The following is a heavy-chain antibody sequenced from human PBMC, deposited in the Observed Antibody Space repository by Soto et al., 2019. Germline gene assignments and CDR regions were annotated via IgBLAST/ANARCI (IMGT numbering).Heavy chain of an antibody. CDR2: IYYSGST. D-gene: IGHD6-6*01. CDR1: GGSISSYY. V-gene: IGHV4-59*08. CDR3: ARSSIEPRVFMYPFDS. J-gene: IGHJ4*02. Sequence: SETLSLTCTVSGGSISSYYWSWIRQPPGKGLEWIGYIYYSGSTNYNPSLKSRVTISVDTSKNQFSLRLNSVTAADTAVYYCARSSIEPRVFMYPFDSWGQGTLVTVSS.